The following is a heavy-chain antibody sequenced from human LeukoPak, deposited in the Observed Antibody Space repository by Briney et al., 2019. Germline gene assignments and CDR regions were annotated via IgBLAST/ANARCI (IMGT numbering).Heavy chain of an antibody. J-gene: IGHJ2*01. Sequence: PSETLSLTCTVSGGSISSYYWSWIRQPPGKGLEWIGYIYYSGSTNYNPSLKSRVTISVDTSNNQFSLRLSSVTAADTAVYYCARDRGSWYFDLWGRGTLVTVSS. D-gene: IGHD3-16*01. CDR2: IYYSGST. CDR1: GGSISSYY. CDR3: ARDRGSWYFDL. V-gene: IGHV4-59*12.